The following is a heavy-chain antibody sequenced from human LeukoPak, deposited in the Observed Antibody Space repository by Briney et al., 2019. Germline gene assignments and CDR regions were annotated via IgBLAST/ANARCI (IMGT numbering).Heavy chain of an antibody. CDR3: AKNGPGLDYFDY. D-gene: IGHD3-10*01. J-gene: IGHJ4*02. Sequence: GGSLRLSCAASGFTFSSYWMHWVRQAPGKGLVWVSRIKSDGSDTTYADSVKGRFTISRDNAKNTLYLQMNSLRAKDTAVYYCAKNGPGLDYFDYWGQGTLVTVSS. CDR2: IKSDGSDT. CDR1: GFTFSSYW. V-gene: IGHV3-74*01.